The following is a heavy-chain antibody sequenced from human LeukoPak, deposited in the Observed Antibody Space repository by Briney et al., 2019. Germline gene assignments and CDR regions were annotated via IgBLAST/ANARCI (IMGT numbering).Heavy chain of an antibody. CDR1: GFTFDDYG. J-gene: IGHJ4*02. CDR2: INWNGGST. Sequence: GGSLRLSCAASGFTFDDYGMSWVRQAPGKGLEWVSGINWNGGSTGYADSVKGRFTISRDNAKNSLYLQMNSLRAEDTALYYCARGDYDYVWGSYLIDYWSQGTLVTVSS. CDR3: ARGDYDYVWGSYLIDY. D-gene: IGHD3-16*01. V-gene: IGHV3-20*04.